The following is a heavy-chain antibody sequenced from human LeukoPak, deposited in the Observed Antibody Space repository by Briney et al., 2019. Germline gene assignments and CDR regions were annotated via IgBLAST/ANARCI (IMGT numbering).Heavy chain of an antibody. CDR2: IYYSGST. CDR1: GGSVSRGDYY. V-gene: IGHV4-30-4*01. D-gene: IGHD4-23*01. CDR3: ARATVVTQVSFDY. Sequence: PSETLSLTCTVSGGSVSRGDYYWSWIRQPPGKGLEWIGYIYYSGSTYYNPSLKSRVTISVDTSKNQFSLKLSSVTAADTAVYYCARATVVTQVSFDYWGQGTLVTVSS. J-gene: IGHJ4*02.